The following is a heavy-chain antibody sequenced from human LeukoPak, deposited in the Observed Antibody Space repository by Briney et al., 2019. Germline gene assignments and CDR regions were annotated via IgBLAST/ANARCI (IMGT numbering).Heavy chain of an antibody. CDR1: GGSISSGDYY. CDR3: ARDLTMVRGVIGY. V-gene: IGHV4-30-4*01. D-gene: IGHD3-10*01. J-gene: IGHJ4*02. CDR2: IYYSGST. Sequence: PSETLSLTGTVSGGSISSGDYYWSWIRQPPGKGLEWIGYIYYSGSTYYNPSLKSRVTISVDTSKNQFSLKLSSVTAADTAVYYCARDLTMVRGVIGYWGQGTLVTVSS.